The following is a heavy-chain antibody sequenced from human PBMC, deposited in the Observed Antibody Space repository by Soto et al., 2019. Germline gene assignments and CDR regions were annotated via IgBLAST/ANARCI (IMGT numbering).Heavy chain of an antibody. J-gene: IGHJ4*02. V-gene: IGHV4-59*01. CDR2: IYYTGRT. D-gene: IGHD4-17*01. CDR3: GSFIGWGDYAV. CDR1: GGSISPYY. Sequence: SETLSLTCTVTGGSISPYYWSWIRQPPGKGLEYVAYIYYTGRTDYNPSLKSRVTISLDTSKNQVSLKLSSLTAADTAIYYCGSFIGWGDYAVWGRGTRATVS.